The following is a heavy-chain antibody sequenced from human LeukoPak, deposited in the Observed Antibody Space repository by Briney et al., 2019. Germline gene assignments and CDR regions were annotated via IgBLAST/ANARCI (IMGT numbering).Heavy chain of an antibody. J-gene: IGHJ4*02. D-gene: IGHD3-9*01. Sequence: TGGSLRLSCAASGFTFSSYAMSWVRQAPGKGLEWVSAISGSGGSTYYADSVKGRFTISRDKSKNTLYLQMNSLRAEDTAVYYCAKDRNDILTGYLIFDYWGQGTLVTVSS. CDR3: AKDRNDILTGYLIFDY. CDR2: ISGSGGST. V-gene: IGHV3-23*01. CDR1: GFTFSSYA.